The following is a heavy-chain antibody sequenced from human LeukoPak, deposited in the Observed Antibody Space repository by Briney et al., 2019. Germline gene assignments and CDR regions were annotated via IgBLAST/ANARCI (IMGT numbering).Heavy chain of an antibody. CDR3: AGGSGWYYY. CDR1: GASIISGHYY. V-gene: IGHV4-61*02. J-gene: IGHJ4*02. D-gene: IGHD6-19*01. CDR2: VYTSGST. Sequence: SETLSLTCTVSGASIISGHYYWSWIRQPAGKGLEWIGRVYTSGSTNYNPSFKSRVTISVDTSKNQFSLKLSSVTAADTAVYYCAGGSGWYYYWGQGTLVTVSS.